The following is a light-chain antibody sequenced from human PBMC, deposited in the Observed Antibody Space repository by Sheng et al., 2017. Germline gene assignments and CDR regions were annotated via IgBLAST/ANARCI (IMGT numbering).Light chain of an antibody. CDR2: AAS. V-gene: IGKV1-6*01. CDR3: LQDYNYPLT. J-gene: IGKJ1*01. CDR1: QGIRND. Sequence: AIQMTQSPSSLSASVGDRVTITCRASQGIRNDLGWYQQKPGKAPKLLIYAASSLQSGVPSRSAAVDLAQISTLTISSLQPEDFATYYCLQDYNYPLTFGQGTKAEIK.